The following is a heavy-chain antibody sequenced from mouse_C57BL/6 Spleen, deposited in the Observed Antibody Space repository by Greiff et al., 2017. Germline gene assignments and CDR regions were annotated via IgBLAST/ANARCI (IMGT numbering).Heavy chain of an antibody. CDR3: ARISYAMDY. CDR2: IYPGSGNT. J-gene: IGHJ4*01. V-gene: IGHV1-76*01. CDR1: GYTFTDYY. Sequence: QVQLQQSGAELVRPGASVKLSCKASGYTFTDYYINWVKQRPGQGLEWIGRIYPGSGNTYYNEKFKGKATLTAEKSSSTANMQLSSLTSEDSAVYFCARISYAMDYWGQGTTVTVSS.